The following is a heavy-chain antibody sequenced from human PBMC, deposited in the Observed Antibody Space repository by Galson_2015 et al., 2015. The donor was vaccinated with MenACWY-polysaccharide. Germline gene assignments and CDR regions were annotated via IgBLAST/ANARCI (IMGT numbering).Heavy chain of an antibody. J-gene: IGHJ6*02. CDR1: GYTFTGYY. D-gene: IGHD5-18*01. CDR2: INPNSGGT. Sequence: SVKVSCKASGYTFTGYYMHWVRQAPGQGLEWMGRINPNSGGTNYAQKFQGRVTMTRDTSISTAYMELSRLRSDDTAVYYCARGGRAAMGLYYYYGMDVSGQGTTLPVSS. CDR3: ARGGRAAMGLYYYYGMDV. V-gene: IGHV1-2*06.